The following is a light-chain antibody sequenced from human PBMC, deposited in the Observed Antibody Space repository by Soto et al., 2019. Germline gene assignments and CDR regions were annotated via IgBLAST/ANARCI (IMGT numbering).Light chain of an antibody. CDR2: DAS. V-gene: IGKV3-11*01. CDR3: QQRSNWPLT. CDR1: QSVSSY. Sequence: EIVLTQSPATLSLSPGERATLSCRASQSVSSYLAWYQQKPGQAPRLLIYDASNRATGIPARFSGSGSGTDFTLTISSREPEDVAFYYCQQRSNWPLTFGGGTKVEIK. J-gene: IGKJ4*01.